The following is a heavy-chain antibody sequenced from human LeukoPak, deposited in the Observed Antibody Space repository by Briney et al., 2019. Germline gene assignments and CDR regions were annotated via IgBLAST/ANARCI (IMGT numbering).Heavy chain of an antibody. V-gene: IGHV4-34*01. J-gene: IGHJ4*02. CDR3: ARAYSSGWYYQD. CDR2: INHSGST. CDR1: GGSFSGYY. D-gene: IGHD6-19*01. Sequence: SETLSLTCAVYGGSFSGYYWSWIRQPPGKGLEWIGGINHSGSTNNNPSLKSRVTISVDTSKTQFSLKLNSVTAADTAVYYCARAYSSGWYYQDWGQGTLVTVSS.